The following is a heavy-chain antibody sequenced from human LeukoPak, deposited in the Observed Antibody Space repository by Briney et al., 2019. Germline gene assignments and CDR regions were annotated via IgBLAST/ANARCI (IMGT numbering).Heavy chain of an antibody. J-gene: IGHJ5*02. CDR2: FDPEDGET. CDR1: GYTLTELS. V-gene: IGHV1-24*01. Sequence: ASVKVSCKVSGYTLTELSMHWVRQAPGKGLEWMGGFDPEDGETIYAQKFQGRVTMTEDTSTDTAYMELSSLRSEDTAVYYCATVGVRIVATTYNWFDPWGQGTLVIVSS. D-gene: IGHD5-12*01. CDR3: ATVGVRIVATTYNWFDP.